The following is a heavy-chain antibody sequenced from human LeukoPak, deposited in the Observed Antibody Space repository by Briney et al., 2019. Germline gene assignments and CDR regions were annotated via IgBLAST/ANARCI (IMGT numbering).Heavy chain of an antibody. D-gene: IGHD6-19*01. CDR2: IYYSGST. CDR3: ARGRRYSSGWAPGYAFDI. Sequence: SQTLPLTCTVSGGSISSGGYYWSWIRQHPGKGLEWIGYIYYSGSTYYNPSLKSRVTISVDTSKNQFSLKLSSVTAADTAVYYCARGRRYSSGWAPGYAFDIWGQGTMVTVSS. J-gene: IGHJ3*02. V-gene: IGHV4-31*03. CDR1: GGSISSGGYY.